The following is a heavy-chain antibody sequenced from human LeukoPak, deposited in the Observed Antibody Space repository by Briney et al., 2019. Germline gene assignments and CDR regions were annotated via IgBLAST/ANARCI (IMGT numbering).Heavy chain of an antibody. CDR3: AIDFPQGGGLFEY. D-gene: IGHD3-9*01. J-gene: IGHJ4*02. Sequence: SETLSLTCSVAGVSISSRYWSWIRRTPGRGLEWIGYASVTGNPDYNLSLKSRVTISVNTSKNQFSLRLTSVNAADTAIFSCAIDFPQGGGLFEYWGQGILVTVSS. CDR2: ASVTGNP. V-gene: IGHV4-59*11. CDR1: GVSISSRY.